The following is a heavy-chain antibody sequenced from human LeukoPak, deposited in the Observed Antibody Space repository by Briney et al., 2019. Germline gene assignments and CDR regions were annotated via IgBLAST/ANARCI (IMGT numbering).Heavy chain of an antibody. D-gene: IGHD5-24*01. J-gene: IGHJ5*02. CDR1: GGSISSSSYY. CDR3: ARHECKGDGYNPGIYWFDP. V-gene: IGHV4-39*01. Sequence: PSETLSLTCTVSGGSISSSSYYWGWIRQPPGKGLVWIGSSSDCGRTYYNPSHKSRVIICEDSYNNLFTLKQSSGTEAETTVYYCARHECKGDGYNPGIYWFDPWGQGTLVTVSS. CDR2: SSDCGRT.